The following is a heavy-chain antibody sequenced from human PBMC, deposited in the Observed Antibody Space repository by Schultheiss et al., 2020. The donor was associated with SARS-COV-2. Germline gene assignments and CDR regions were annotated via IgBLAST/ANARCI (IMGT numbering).Heavy chain of an antibody. J-gene: IGHJ4*02. CDR2: IYYSGST. CDR3: ARGNGYSSSWYNY. D-gene: IGHD6-13*01. CDR1: GGSISSGGYY. V-gene: IGHV4-39*01. Sequence: SETLSLTCTVSGGSISSGGYYWSWIRQPPGKGLEWIGSIYYSGSTYYNPSLKSRVTISVDTSKNQFSLKLSSVTAADTAVYYCARGNGYSSSWYNYWGQGTLVTVSS.